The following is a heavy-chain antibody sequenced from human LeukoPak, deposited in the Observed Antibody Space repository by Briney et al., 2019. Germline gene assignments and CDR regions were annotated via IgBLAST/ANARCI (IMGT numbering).Heavy chain of an antibody. CDR3: ASTFCSSTSCYTGPFDY. J-gene: IGHJ4*02. CDR2: ISSSGSTI. CDR1: GFTFSDYY. V-gene: IGHV3-11*04. Sequence: GGSLRLSCAVSGFTFSDYYMSWIRQAPGKGLEWVSYISSSGSTIYYADSVKGRFTISRDNAKNSLYLQMNSLRAEDTAVYYCASTFCSSTSCYTGPFDYWGQGTLVTVSS. D-gene: IGHD2-2*02.